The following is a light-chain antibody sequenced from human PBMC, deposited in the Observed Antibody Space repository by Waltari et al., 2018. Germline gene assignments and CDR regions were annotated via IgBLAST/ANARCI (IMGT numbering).Light chain of an antibody. CDR1: SSDVGGHNY. J-gene: IGLJ1*01. V-gene: IGLV2-14*03. Sequence: QSALTQPASLSGSPGQSITISCTGTSSDVGGHNYVSWYQQHPGKAPRLMLYDVITRPSGVSTRFSGSKSGNTASLTISGLQAEDEADYYCSSYTSTSTRYLFGTGTKVTVL. CDR2: DVI. CDR3: SSYTSTSTRYL.